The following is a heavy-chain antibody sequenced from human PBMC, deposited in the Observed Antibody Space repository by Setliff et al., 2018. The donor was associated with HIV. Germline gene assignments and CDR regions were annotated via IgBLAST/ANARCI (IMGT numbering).Heavy chain of an antibody. Sequence: SETLSLTCTVSGGSIKSSSYYWGWIRQPPGKGLEWIGSMYYSGNTYYNPSLKSRVTISVDTSRNQFSLKLSSVTAADTAVYYCARGRSITIFGVAYFDFWGQGTQVTVSS. CDR1: GGSIKSSSYY. CDR3: ARGRSITIFGVAYFDF. D-gene: IGHD3-3*01. CDR2: MYYSGNT. J-gene: IGHJ4*02. V-gene: IGHV4-39*07.